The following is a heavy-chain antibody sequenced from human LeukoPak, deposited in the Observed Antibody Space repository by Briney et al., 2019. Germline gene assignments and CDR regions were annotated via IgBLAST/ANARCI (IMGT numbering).Heavy chain of an antibody. Sequence: SETLSLTCTVSGGSISSYYWSWIRQPPGKGLEWIGYIYYTGSTNYNPSLKSRATMSVDTSKSQLSLKLSSVTAADTAVYYCARVRQQLVRAGWFDPWGQGTLVTVSS. D-gene: IGHD6-13*01. J-gene: IGHJ5*02. V-gene: IGHV4-59*01. CDR3: ARVRQQLVRAGWFDP. CDR1: GGSISSYY. CDR2: IYYTGST.